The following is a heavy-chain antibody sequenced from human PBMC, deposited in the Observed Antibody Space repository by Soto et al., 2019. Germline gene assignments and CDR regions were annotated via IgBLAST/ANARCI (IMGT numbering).Heavy chain of an antibody. J-gene: IGHJ4*02. V-gene: IGHV1-18*04. Sequence: ASVKVSCKTSAYAFSNYAISWVRQAPGQGLEWMGWVNPYNGNANYTEKFQGRVSMTTDTSTTTAYMELTSLTSDDTAIYYCAGAISLIMAAPAYWGQGTLVTVSS. D-gene: IGHD2-8*01. CDR2: VNPYNGNA. CDR1: AYAFSNYA. CDR3: AGAISLIMAAPAY.